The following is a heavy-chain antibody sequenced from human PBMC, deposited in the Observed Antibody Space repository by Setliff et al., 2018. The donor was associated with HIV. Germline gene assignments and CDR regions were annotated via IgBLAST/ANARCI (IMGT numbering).Heavy chain of an antibody. V-gene: IGHV3-23*01. D-gene: IGHD1-26*01. J-gene: IGHJ3*01. Sequence: PGGSLRLSCAASGFTFSSYAMSWVRQAPGKGLEWVSGVSPGSHTTYYAESVKGRFTVSRDDSNNMLFLQMTSLGDDDTAIYYCAKPTIGIYPRSFDLWGPGTMVTVS. CDR3: AKPTIGIYPRSFDL. CDR1: GFTFSSYA. CDR2: VSPGSHTT.